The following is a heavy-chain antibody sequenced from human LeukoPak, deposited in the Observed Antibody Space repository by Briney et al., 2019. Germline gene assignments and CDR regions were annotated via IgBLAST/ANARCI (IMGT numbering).Heavy chain of an antibody. CDR3: ARDLRYYDSSGYLDY. J-gene: IGHJ4*02. CDR2: GNPNSGGT. Sequence: SSEKVSFKSSVYTVTVCYMHWVRQAPRQGLELMGIGNPNSGGTNYAQKFQGRVTITSDTSISTAYMELSRLSSDDTAVYYCARDLRYYDSSGYLDYWGQGTLVTVSS. CDR1: VYTVTVCY. D-gene: IGHD3-22*01. V-gene: IGHV1-2*02.